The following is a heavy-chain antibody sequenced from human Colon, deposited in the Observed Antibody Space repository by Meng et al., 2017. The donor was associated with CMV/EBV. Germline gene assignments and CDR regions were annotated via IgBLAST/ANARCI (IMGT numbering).Heavy chain of an antibody. D-gene: IGHD2-21*02. CDR3: VKCIGYCQTRAFDM. Sequence: SLKISCATSGFTFDDYGMHWVRQGPGKGLEWVAGISWNSGDIGYADSVKGRVTIYRDNNNHYVYLQMDSLRVEDTAIYYCVKCIGYCQTRAFDMWGQGTMVTVSS. CDR2: ISWNSGDI. V-gene: IGHV3-9*01. J-gene: IGHJ3*02. CDR1: GFTFDDYG.